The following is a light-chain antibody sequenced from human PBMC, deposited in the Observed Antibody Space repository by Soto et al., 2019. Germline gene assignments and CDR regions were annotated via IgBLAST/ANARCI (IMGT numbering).Light chain of an antibody. CDR2: WAS. V-gene: IGKV4-1*01. CDR3: KKYYNIPYT. J-gene: IGKJ2*01. CDR1: QSVLHSPNNKNY. Sequence: DIVMTQSPDSLAVSLGERATINCKSSQSVLHSPNNKNYLAWYQHKPGQPPNVLITWASTRESGVPDRFSGSGSGKDFTLTISSLQDEDVAVYSCKKYYNIPYTFGEGTKLDIK.